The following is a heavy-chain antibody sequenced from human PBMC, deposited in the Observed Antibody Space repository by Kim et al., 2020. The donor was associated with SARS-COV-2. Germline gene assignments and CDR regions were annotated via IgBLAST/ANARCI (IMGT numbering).Heavy chain of an antibody. V-gene: IGHV3-74*01. Sequence: STCYADSVQGRFTMSRDTAKNTVFLQMSSLGAEDTAVYFCARTNHFAMDVWGQGTTVTVSS. CDR2: ST. J-gene: IGHJ6*02. CDR3: ARTNHFAMDV. D-gene: IGHD2-8*01.